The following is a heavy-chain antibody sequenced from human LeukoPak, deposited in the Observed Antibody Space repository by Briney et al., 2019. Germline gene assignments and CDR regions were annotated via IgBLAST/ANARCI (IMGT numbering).Heavy chain of an antibody. J-gene: IGHJ4*02. CDR2: IYYSGST. CDR1: GGSISSYY. CDR3: ARGPWAIATADTNFDY. V-gene: IGHV4-59*01. D-gene: IGHD6-13*01. Sequence: SETLSLTCTVSGGSISSYYWSWIRQPPGKGLEWIGYIYYSGSTNYNPSLKSRVTISIDTSKNQFSLKLSSVTAADTAVYYCARGPWAIATADTNFDYWGQGTLVTVSS.